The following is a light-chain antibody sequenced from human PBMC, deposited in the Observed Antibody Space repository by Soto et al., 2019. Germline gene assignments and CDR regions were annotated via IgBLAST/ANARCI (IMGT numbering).Light chain of an antibody. Sequence: SYELTQPPSVSVAPGKTARITCGGHNIGSKSVHWYQQKPGQAPVLVIYYDSDRPSGIPERFSGSNSGNTATLTISRVEAGDEADYYCQVWDSSSDHRGVFGTGTKLTVL. CDR3: QVWDSSSDHRGV. CDR1: NIGSKS. J-gene: IGLJ1*01. CDR2: YDS. V-gene: IGLV3-21*04.